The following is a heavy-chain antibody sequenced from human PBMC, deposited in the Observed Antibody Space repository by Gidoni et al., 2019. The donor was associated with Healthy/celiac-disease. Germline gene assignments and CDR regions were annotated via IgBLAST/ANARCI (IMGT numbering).Heavy chain of an antibody. CDR1: GYSFTSYW. Sequence: EVQLLQSGAAVNNSGESLRIYCKGAGYSFTSYWISWVRPMPGTGLEWMGMIDPSDSYTNYSPSFQGHVTISADKSISTAYLQWSSLKASDTAMYYCASLLAHGSGSYWKDWSFDLWGRGTLVTVSS. CDR3: ASLLAHGSGSYWKDWSFDL. CDR2: IDPSDSYT. J-gene: IGHJ2*01. V-gene: IGHV5-10-1*03. D-gene: IGHD3-10*01.